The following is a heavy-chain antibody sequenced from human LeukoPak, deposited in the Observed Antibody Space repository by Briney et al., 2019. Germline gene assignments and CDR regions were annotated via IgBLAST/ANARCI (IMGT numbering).Heavy chain of an antibody. D-gene: IGHD2-15*01. CDR2: IYYSGSN. Sequence: SETLSLTCTVSGGSISNYYWSWVRQPPGKGLEGIGYIYYSGSNNYNPSLKSRVTISVDTSKNQFSLKLSSMSAADTAVYYCAREKSPDYCSGSSCYFDYWGQGTLVTVSS. J-gene: IGHJ4*02. V-gene: IGHV4-59*01. CDR1: GGSISNYY. CDR3: AREKSPDYCSGSSCYFDY.